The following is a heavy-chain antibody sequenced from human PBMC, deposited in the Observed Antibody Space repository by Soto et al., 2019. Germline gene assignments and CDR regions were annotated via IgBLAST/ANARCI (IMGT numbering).Heavy chain of an antibody. J-gene: IGHJ6*02. V-gene: IGHV3-13*05. CDR3: ARAYTGRLPRRADYYYAMDV. CDR2: IGAARDP. D-gene: IGHD2-2*02. CDR1: GFTFSNFD. Sequence: EVQLVESGGGLVQPGESLRLSCATSGFTFSNFDMHWVRQVPGKGLEWVSAIGAARDPYYLGSVKGRFTISRENAKNSVYLQMNDLRAGYSAVYYCARAYTGRLPRRADYYYAMDVWGQGTTVTVSS.